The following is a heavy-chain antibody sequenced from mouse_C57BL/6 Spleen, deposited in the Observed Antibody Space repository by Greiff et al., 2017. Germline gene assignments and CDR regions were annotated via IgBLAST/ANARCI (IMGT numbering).Heavy chain of an antibody. V-gene: IGHV1-52*01. CDR1: GYTFTSYW. CDR3: ARGYDPAWFAY. CDR2: IDPSDSET. Sequence: QVQLKQPGAELVRPGSSVKLSCKASGYTFTSYWMHWVKQRPIQGLEWIGNIDPSDSETHYNQKFKDKATLTVDKSSSTAYMQLSSLTSEDSAVYYCARGYDPAWFAYWGQGTLVTFSA. J-gene: IGHJ3*01. D-gene: IGHD2-3*01.